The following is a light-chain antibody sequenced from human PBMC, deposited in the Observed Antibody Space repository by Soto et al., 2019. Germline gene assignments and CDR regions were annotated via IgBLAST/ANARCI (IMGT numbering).Light chain of an antibody. CDR2: KAS. J-gene: IGKJ1*01. CDR3: QQYKSYPWT. V-gene: IGKV1-5*03. CDR1: QKSSPW. Sequence: IAIVQSPSALSASVGDTVTITCRASQKSSPWLAWYQQKPGQAPKLLIYKASSLESGVPSRFSGSGSGTELTITISSLKPDDFETYYGQQYKSYPWTFGQGTKVDI.